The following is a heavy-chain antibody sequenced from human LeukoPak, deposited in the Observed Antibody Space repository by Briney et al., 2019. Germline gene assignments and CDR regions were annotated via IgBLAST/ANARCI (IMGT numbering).Heavy chain of an antibody. J-gene: IGHJ4*02. Sequence: SEILSLTCAVSGGSISSGGYSWSWIRQPPGKGLEWIGYIYHSGSTYYNPSLKSRVTISVDRSKNQFSLKLSSVTAADTAVYYCARDKAGTIDYWGQGTLVTVSS. V-gene: IGHV4-30-2*01. CDR2: IYHSGST. CDR1: GGSISSGGYS. D-gene: IGHD6-19*01. CDR3: ARDKAGTIDY.